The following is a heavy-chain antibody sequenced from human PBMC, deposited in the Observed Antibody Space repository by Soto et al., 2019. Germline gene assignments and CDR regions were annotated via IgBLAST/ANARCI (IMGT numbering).Heavy chain of an antibody. J-gene: IGHJ4*02. CDR2: FSSTGGST. D-gene: IGHD2-2*01. CDR1: GFTFSTDD. V-gene: IGHV3-23*01. CDR3: AKRANCSSTTCYHCFDH. Sequence: GGSLRLSCAASGFTFSTDDMSWVRQAPGKGLEWVSLFSSTGGSTFYEDAATGRFTISRDKSKNTLYLQLNSLRPEDTAVYYCAKRANCSSTTCYHCFDHWGQGTLVTVSS.